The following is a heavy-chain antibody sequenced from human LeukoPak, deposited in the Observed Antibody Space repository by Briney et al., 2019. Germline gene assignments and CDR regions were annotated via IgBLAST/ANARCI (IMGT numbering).Heavy chain of an antibody. CDR2: ITSSSSYI. V-gene: IGHV3-21*01. CDR3: ATDIYGDHDY. Sequence: GGSLRLSCTASGFIFSSYAMSWVRQAPGKGLEWVSSITSSSSYIYYADSVKGRFTISRDNAKNSLYLQMNSLRAEDTAVYYCATDIYGDHDYWGQGTLVTVSS. CDR1: GFIFSSYA. D-gene: IGHD4-17*01. J-gene: IGHJ4*02.